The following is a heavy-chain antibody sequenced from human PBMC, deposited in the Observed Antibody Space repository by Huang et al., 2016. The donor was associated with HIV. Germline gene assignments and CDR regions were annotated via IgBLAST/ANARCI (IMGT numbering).Heavy chain of an antibody. J-gene: IGHJ6*02. CDR2: IYPADSET. D-gene: IGHD3-9*01. Sequence: EVQLVQSGAEVKKPGESLKISCRVSGYSFSSYWIGWVRQMPGRGLELMGGIYPADSETKYSPSFKDQVIISVDKSVDIAYLQWRGLRASDTATYYCARQHTGYHIFDLWGQGTTVTVSS. CDR3: ARQHTGYHIFDL. CDR1: GYSFSSYW. V-gene: IGHV5-51*01.